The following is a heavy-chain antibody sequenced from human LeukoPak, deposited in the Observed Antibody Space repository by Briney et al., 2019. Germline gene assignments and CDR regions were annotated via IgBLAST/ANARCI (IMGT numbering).Heavy chain of an antibody. Sequence: PGRSLRLSCAASGFTFGSYSMNWVRQAPGKGLEWISYISSSSSTLYYADSVEGRFTISRDNAMNSLYLQMDSLRAEDTAVYYCTRIYGSGSYYTDWGQGTLVTVSS. CDR1: GFTFGSYS. V-gene: IGHV3-48*01. D-gene: IGHD3-10*01. CDR3: TRIYGSGSYYTD. J-gene: IGHJ4*02. CDR2: ISSSSSTL.